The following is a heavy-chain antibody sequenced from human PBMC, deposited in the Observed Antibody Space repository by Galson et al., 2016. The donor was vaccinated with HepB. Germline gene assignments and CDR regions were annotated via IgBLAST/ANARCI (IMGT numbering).Heavy chain of an antibody. Sequence: SLRLSCAASGFTFSAYPMHWVRQAPGKGLEWVAADSMDGRRKFYADSVGGRFTISRDNSNNMLFLQMDSLRPDDTAVYYCAKRHEYCPPVGCSVDYWGQGTLVSVSS. J-gene: IGHJ4*02. CDR2: DSMDGRRK. CDR3: AKRHEYCPPVGCSVDY. D-gene: IGHD2/OR15-2a*01. CDR1: GFTFSAYP. V-gene: IGHV3-30*18.